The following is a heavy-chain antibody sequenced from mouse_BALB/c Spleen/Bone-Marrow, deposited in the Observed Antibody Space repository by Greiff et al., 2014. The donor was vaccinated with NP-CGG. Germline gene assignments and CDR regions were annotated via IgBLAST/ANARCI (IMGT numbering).Heavy chain of an antibody. V-gene: IGHV7-3*02. CDR3: AREGVYYGNPYWYFDV. CDR2: IRNKANGYTT. CDR1: GFTFTDYY. Sequence: EVKLEESGGGLVQPGGSLRLSCATPGFTFTDYYMSWVRQPPGKALEWLGFIRNKANGYTTEYSASVKGRFTISRDNSQSILYLQTNTLRAEDSATYYCAREGVYYGNPYWYFDVWGAGTTVTVSS. D-gene: IGHD2-1*01. J-gene: IGHJ1*01.